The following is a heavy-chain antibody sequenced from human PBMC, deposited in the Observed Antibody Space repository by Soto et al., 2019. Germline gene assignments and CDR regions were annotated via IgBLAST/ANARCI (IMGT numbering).Heavy chain of an antibody. CDR1: GFTFSSYT. CDR3: ARVVTGTTPLRNFDY. V-gene: IGHV3-21*01. Sequence: NPGGSLRLSCAASGFTFSSYTMNWVRQAPGKGLEWVSSISSSSTYIYYADSLKGRFTISRDNAKNSLYLQMNSLRAEDTAVYYCARVVTGTTPLRNFDYWGQGTLVTVSS. D-gene: IGHD1-7*01. CDR2: ISSSSTYI. J-gene: IGHJ4*02.